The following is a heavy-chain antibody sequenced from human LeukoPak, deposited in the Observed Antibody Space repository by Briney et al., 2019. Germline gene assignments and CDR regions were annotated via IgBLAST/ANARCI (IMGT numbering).Heavy chain of an antibody. CDR2: ISYSGDGT. V-gene: IGHV3-23*01. D-gene: IGHD1-1*01. J-gene: IGHJ5*02. CDR1: GFIISGYA. Sequence: TGGSLRLSCAASGFIISGYAMSWVRQAPGKGLEWASSISYSGDGTKYADSVKGRCTISREDSKNTLYLQMNSLRAEDTAVYYCAKGDTPDNSYNYFAPWGQGTLVTVSS. CDR3: AKGDTPDNSYNYFAP.